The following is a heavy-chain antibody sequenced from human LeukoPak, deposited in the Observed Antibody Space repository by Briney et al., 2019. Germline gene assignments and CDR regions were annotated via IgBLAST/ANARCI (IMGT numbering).Heavy chain of an antibody. CDR3: AREPQRFMTTVTPDAFDI. J-gene: IGHJ3*02. V-gene: IGHV6-1*01. D-gene: IGHD4-17*01. CDR1: GDSVSSNSAA. CDR2: TYYRSKWYN. Sequence: SQTLSLTCAISGDSVSSNSAAWNWIRQSPSRGLEWLGRTYYRSKWYNDYAVSVKSRITINPDTSKNQFSLQLNSVTPEDTAVYYCAREPQRFMTTVTPDAFDIWGQGTMVTVSS.